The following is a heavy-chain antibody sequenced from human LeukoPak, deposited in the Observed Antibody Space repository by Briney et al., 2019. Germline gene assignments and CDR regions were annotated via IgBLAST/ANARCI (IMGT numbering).Heavy chain of an antibody. Sequence: SETLSLTCTVSGGFISNYYWSWIRQPPGKGLEWIGYISYSGSTIYNPSLTSRVTISLGTSKNQFSLKLTSVTAADTAVYFCARHSTTDLYFFDFWGQGTLVTVSS. CDR2: ISYSGST. J-gene: IGHJ4*02. CDR3: ARHSTTDLYFFDF. V-gene: IGHV4-59*08. CDR1: GGFISNYY. D-gene: IGHD2/OR15-2a*01.